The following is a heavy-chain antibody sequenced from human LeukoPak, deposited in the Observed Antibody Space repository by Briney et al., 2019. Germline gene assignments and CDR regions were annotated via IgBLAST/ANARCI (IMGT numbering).Heavy chain of an antibody. J-gene: IGHJ5*02. V-gene: IGHV1-18*04. CDR3: AREGWGIAAANSWFDP. D-gene: IGHD6-13*01. Sequence: ASVKVSCEASGYTFTSYGISWVRQAPGQGLEWMGWISAYNGNTNYAQKLQGRVTMTTDTSTSTAYMELRSLRSDDTAVYYCAREGWGIAAANSWFDPWGQGTLVTVSS. CDR2: ISAYNGNT. CDR1: GYTFTSYG.